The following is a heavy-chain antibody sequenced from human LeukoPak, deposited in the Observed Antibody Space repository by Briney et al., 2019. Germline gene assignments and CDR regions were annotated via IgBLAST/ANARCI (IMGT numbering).Heavy chain of an antibody. J-gene: IGHJ4*02. V-gene: IGHV3-48*02. D-gene: IGHD1-26*01. CDR1: GFTFSSYS. CDR3: ASSGSYRFDY. Sequence: GGSLRLSCAASGFTFSSYSMNWVRQAPGKALEWVSHITASGTAMFYADSVKGRFTISRDNAKNSLYLQMNSLRDEDTAVYYCASSGSYRFDYWGQGTLVTVSS. CDR2: ITASGTAM.